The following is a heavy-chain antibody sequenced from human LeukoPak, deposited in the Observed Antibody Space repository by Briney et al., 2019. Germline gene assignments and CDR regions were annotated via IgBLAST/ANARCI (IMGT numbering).Heavy chain of an antibody. CDR3: ARGRLGVGWLRLHYYYMDV. CDR1: GGSFSGYY. J-gene: IGHJ6*03. D-gene: IGHD5-12*01. V-gene: IGHV4-34*01. CDR2: INHSGST. Sequence: PSETLSLTCAVYGGSFSGYYWSWIRQPPGKGLEWIGEINHSGSTNYNPSLKSRVTISVDTSKNQFSLKLSSVTAADTAVYYCARGRLGVGWLRLHYYYMDVWGKGTTVTVSS.